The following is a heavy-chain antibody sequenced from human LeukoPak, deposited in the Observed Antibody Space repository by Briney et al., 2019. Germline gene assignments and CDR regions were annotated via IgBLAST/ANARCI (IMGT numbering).Heavy chain of an antibody. CDR2: ISSSSSYI. D-gene: IGHD6-6*01. Sequence: GGSLRLSCAASGFTSSSYSMNWVRQAPGKGLEWASSISSSSSYIYYADSVKGRFTISRDNAKNSLYLQMNSLRAEDTAVYYCANLAASSVGDYWGQGTLVTVSS. J-gene: IGHJ4*02. CDR3: ANLAASSVGDY. CDR1: GFTSSSYS. V-gene: IGHV3-21*01.